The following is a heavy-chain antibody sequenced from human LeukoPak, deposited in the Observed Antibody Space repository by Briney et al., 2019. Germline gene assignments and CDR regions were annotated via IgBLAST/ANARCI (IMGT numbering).Heavy chain of an antibody. CDR1: GFTFSSYG. Sequence: PGGSLRLSCAASGFTFSSYGMSWVRQAPGKGLEWFSALSGSGGSTYYAASVKGRFTISRDNSKNTLYLQMNSLRAEDTAVYYCAKDKSGSYDYWGQGTLVTVSS. D-gene: IGHD1-26*01. V-gene: IGHV3-23*01. CDR3: AKDKSGSYDY. CDR2: LSGSGGST. J-gene: IGHJ4*02.